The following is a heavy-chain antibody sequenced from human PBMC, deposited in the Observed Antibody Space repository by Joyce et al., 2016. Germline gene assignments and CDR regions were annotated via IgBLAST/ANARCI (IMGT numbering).Heavy chain of an antibody. J-gene: IGHJ4*02. CDR3: TTGDY. Sequence: EVQLVESGGGLINPGESIRLSCAASGFTFSNAWMSWVRQGPGKGLEWVGRVKSKTDGGTTDYITPVKGRFTISRDDSKNTLFLQMNSLKTEDTAVYYCTTGDYWGQGTLVTVSS. CDR1: GFTFSNAW. CDR2: VKSKTDGGTT. V-gene: IGHV3-15*01.